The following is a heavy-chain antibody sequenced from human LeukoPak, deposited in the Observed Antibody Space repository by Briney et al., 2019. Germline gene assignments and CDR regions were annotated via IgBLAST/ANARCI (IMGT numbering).Heavy chain of an antibody. V-gene: IGHV3-23*01. CDR3: AKGAYDYIEMGYFDY. CDR2: IVASSGST. Sequence: QPGGSLRLSCAASGFSISNSAMSWVRQAPGKGLEWVSLIVASSGSTFYADSVKGRFTISRDSSKNTLYLQMNSLRAEDMAVYYCAKGAYDYIEMGYFDYWGQGTLVTVPS. J-gene: IGHJ4*02. D-gene: IGHD5-12*01. CDR1: GFSISNSA.